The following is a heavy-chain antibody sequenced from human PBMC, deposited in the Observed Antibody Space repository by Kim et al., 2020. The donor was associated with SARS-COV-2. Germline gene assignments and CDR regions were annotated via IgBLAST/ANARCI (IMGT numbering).Heavy chain of an antibody. V-gene: IGHV3-30*04. CDR1: GFTFSSYA. Sequence: GGSLRLSCAASGFTFSSYAMHWVRQAPGKGLEWVAVISYDGSNKYYADSVKGRFTISRDNSKNTLYLQMNSLRAEDTAVYYCARDPPSMVRGVIQYYFDYWGQGTLVTVSS. CDR3: ARDPPSMVRGVIQYYFDY. J-gene: IGHJ4*02. D-gene: IGHD3-10*01. CDR2: ISYDGSNK.